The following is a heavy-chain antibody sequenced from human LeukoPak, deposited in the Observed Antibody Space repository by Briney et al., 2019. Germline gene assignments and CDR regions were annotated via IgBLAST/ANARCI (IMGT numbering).Heavy chain of an antibody. J-gene: IGHJ4*02. CDR2: IRGSGDPA. CDR1: GFTFNSYA. D-gene: IGHD3/OR15-3a*01. Sequence: PGGSLRLSCAASGFTFNSYAMSWVRQAPNKGLEWVSGIRGSGDPAYYAESVKGRFTIQRDNSKNTLYLNMNSLRAEDTALYYCAKDLSSGTGRGFDYWGQGTLVSVSS. CDR3: AKDLSSGTGRGFDY. V-gene: IGHV3-23*01.